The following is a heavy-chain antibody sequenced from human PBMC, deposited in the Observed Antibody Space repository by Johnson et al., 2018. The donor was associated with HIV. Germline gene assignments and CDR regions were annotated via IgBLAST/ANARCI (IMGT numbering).Heavy chain of an antibody. V-gene: IGHV3-53*01. D-gene: IGHD6-6*01. CDR1: GFTVSSNY. Sequence: VQLVESGGGLIQPGGSLRLSCAASGFTVSSNYMSWVRQAPGKGLEWVSVIYSGSTIYYADSVKGRFTISRDNAKNSLYLQMNSLRAEDTAVYYCAGLRAARPRSFDIWGQGTMVTVSS. J-gene: IGHJ3*02. CDR3: AGLRAARPRSFDI. CDR2: IYSGSTI.